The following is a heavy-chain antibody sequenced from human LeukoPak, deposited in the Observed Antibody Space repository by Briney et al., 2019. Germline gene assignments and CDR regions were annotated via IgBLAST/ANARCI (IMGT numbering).Heavy chain of an antibody. Sequence: GGSLRLSCAASGFTVSSNYMSWVRQAPGKGLEWVSVIYSGGSTYYADSVRGRFTISRDNSKNTLYLQMNSLRAEDTAVYYCAKDRRATVTEFDYWGQGTLVTVSS. D-gene: IGHD4-17*01. J-gene: IGHJ4*02. CDR2: IYSGGST. CDR3: AKDRRATVTEFDY. V-gene: IGHV3-53*01. CDR1: GFTVSSNY.